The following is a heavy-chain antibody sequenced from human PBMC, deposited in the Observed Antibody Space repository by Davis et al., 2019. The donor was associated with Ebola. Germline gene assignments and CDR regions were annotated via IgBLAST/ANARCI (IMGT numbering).Heavy chain of an antibody. CDR1: GFSFSSYW. V-gene: IGHV3-7*01. Sequence: GESLKISCAASGFSFSSYWVSWVRQAPGKGLEWVASIKQDGSEKYYVDSVKGRFTISRDNAKNSLYLQMNSLRAEDTAVYYCLYGMDVWGQGTTVTVSS. J-gene: IGHJ6*02. CDR3: LYGMDV. CDR2: IKQDGSEK.